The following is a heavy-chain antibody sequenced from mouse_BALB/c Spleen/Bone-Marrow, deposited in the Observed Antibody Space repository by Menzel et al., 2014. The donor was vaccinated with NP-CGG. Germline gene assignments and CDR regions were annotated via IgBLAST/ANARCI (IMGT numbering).Heavy chain of an antibody. CDR1: GYAFSVYW. CDR3: ARGGISVDY. Sequence: QVQLQQSGAELVRPGSSVKISCKASGYAFSVYWMNWVKQGPGQGLEWIGQIYPGDGDTNYNGKFKGRATLTADKSSNTAYMQLSSLTSEDPAVYFCARGGISVDYWGQGTTLTVSS. J-gene: IGHJ2*01. CDR2: IYPGDGDT. V-gene: IGHV1-80*01.